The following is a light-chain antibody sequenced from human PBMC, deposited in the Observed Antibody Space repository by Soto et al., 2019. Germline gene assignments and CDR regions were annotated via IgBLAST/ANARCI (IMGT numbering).Light chain of an antibody. CDR1: SSEVGGYNY. V-gene: IGLV2-14*01. CDR3: SSYTSSSTLV. J-gene: IGLJ1*01. CDR2: EVS. Sequence: QSALTQPACVAGSPGQSITISCTRSSSEVGGYNYVSWYQQHPGKAPKLMIYEVSNRPSGVSNHFSGSKSANTASLTISGLQAEDEADYYCSSYTSSSTLVFGTGTKVTVL.